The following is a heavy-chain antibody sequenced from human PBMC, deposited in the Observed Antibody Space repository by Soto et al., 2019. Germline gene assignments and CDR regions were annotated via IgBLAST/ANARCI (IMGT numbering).Heavy chain of an antibody. CDR2: MKSKNDGGTI. V-gene: IGHV3-15*01. Sequence: EVQLVDSGGGLVKPGGSLRLACAASGFTFSDAWMSWVRQAPGKWLECAGRMKSKNDGGTIEYAAPVKGRFTISRDDSKNTLYVEMHSLKTEDTAVYYCTTGGGYWGQGTLVTVSS. D-gene: IGHD3-16*01. CDR1: GFTFSDAW. CDR3: TTGGGY. J-gene: IGHJ4*02.